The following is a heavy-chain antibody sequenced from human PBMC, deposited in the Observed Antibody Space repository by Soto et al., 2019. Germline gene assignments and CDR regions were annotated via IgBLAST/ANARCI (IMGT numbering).Heavy chain of an antibody. D-gene: IGHD6-19*01. CDR3: ARDIIAVAGNWTDAFDI. CDR2: INWNGGST. Sequence: GGSLRLSCAASGFTFDDYGMSWVRQAPGKGLEWVSGINWNGGSTGYADSVKGRFTISRDNAKNSLYLQMNSLRAEDTALYHCARDIIAVAGNWTDAFDIWGQGTMVTVSS. CDR1: GFTFDDYG. V-gene: IGHV3-20*01. J-gene: IGHJ3*02.